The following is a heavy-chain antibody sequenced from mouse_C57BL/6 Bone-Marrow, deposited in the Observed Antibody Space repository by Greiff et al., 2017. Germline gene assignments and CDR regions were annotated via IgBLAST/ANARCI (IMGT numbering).Heavy chain of an antibody. CDR2: IYPRSGNT. CDR3: ARSYYGSSDFDY. V-gene: IGHV1-81*01. Sequence: QVHVKQSGAELARPGASVKLSCKASGYTFTSYGISWVKQRTGQGLEWIGKIYPRSGNTYYNEKFKGKATLTADKSSSTAYMELRSLTSEDSAVYFCARSYYGSSDFDYWGQGTTLTVSS. CDR1: GYTFTSYG. D-gene: IGHD1-1*01. J-gene: IGHJ2*01.